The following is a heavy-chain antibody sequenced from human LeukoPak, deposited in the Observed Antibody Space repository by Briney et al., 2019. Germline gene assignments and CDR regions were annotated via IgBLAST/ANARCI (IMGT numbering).Heavy chain of an antibody. CDR3: AKDLRIAVAGRQVDY. Sequence: GGSLRLSCAASGFTFSSYAMSWVRQAPGKGLEWVSAISGSGGSTYYADSVKGRFTISRDNSKNTLYLQMNSLRAEDTAVYYCAKDLRIAVAGRQVDYWGQGTLVTVSS. CDR2: ISGSGGST. J-gene: IGHJ4*02. V-gene: IGHV3-23*01. D-gene: IGHD6-19*01. CDR1: GFTFSSYA.